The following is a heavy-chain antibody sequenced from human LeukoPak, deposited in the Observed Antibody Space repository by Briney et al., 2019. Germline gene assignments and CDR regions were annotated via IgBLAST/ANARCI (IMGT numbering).Heavy chain of an antibody. Sequence: PGGSLRLSCAASGFTFSSYGMSWVRQAPGKGLEWVSAISGSGGSTYYADSVKGRFTISRDNSKNTLYLQMNSLRAEDTAVYYCAKNIAAAGSPYYFDYWGQGTLVTVSS. D-gene: IGHD6-13*01. J-gene: IGHJ4*02. V-gene: IGHV3-23*01. CDR2: ISGSGGST. CDR3: AKNIAAAGSPYYFDY. CDR1: GFTFSSYG.